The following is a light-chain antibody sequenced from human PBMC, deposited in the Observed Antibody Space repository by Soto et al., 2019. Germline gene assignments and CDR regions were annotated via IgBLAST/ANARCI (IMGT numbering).Light chain of an antibody. CDR2: AAS. J-gene: IGKJ1*01. V-gene: IGKV1-39*01. CDR3: QQSYSSPPT. CDR1: QTISSW. Sequence: DIQMTQSPSTLSGSVGDRVTITCRASQTISSWLAWYQQKPGKAPNLLIFAASSLQSGVPSRFSGSRSGPDFTLTISSLQPEDFATYYCQQSYSSPPTFGQGTKVDNK.